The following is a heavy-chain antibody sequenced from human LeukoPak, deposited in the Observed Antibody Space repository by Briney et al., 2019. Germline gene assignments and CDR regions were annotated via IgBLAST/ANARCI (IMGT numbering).Heavy chain of an antibody. Sequence: GGSLRLSCAASGFTFDDYGMSWVRQAPGKGLEWVSGINWNGGSTGYADSVKGRFTISRDNAKNSLYLQMNSLRAEDTAVYYCARSITIFYYFDYWGQGTLVTVSS. V-gene: IGHV3-20*04. CDR1: GFTFDDYG. CDR2: INWNGGST. CDR3: ARSITIFYYFDY. J-gene: IGHJ4*02. D-gene: IGHD3-3*01.